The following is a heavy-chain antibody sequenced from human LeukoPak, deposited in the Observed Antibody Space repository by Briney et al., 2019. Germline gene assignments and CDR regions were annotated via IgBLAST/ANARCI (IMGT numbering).Heavy chain of an antibody. CDR1: GFTFSSYS. J-gene: IGHJ4*02. D-gene: IGHD3-22*01. Sequence: GGSLRLSCAASGFTFSSYSMNWVRQAPGKGLEWVSSISSSSSYIYYADSVKGRFTISRDNAKNSLYLQMNSLRAEDTAVYYCARLVVITTKTPNYYFDYWGQGTLVTVSS. CDR3: ARLVVITTKTPNYYFDY. V-gene: IGHV3-21*01. CDR2: ISSSSSYI.